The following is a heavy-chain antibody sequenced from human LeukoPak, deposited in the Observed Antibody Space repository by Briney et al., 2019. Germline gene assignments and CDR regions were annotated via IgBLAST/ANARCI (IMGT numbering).Heavy chain of an antibody. D-gene: IGHD2-2*02. V-gene: IGHV3-30*02. J-gene: IGHJ5*02. CDR2: IRYDGGNK. CDR3: VPYCSSTSCYTGP. CDR1: GFTFSSYG. Sequence: GGSLRLSXAASGFTFSSYGMHWVRQAPGKGLEWVAFIRYDGGNKYYADSVKGRFTISRDNSKNTLYLQMNSLRAEDTAVYYCVPYCSSTSCYTGPWGQGTLVTVSS.